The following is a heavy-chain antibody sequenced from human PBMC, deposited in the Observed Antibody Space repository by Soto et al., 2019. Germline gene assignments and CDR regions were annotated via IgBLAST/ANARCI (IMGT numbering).Heavy chain of an antibody. Sequence: ASVKGSCKASGYTFTSYGISWVRQAPGQGLEWMGWISAYNGNTNYAQKLQGRVTMTTDTSTSTAYMELRSLRSDDTAVYYCARDGDGDSRDGYNWAYYYYYYGMDVWGQGTTVTVSS. CDR3: ARDGDGDSRDGYNWAYYYYYYGMDV. CDR2: ISAYNGNT. J-gene: IGHJ6*02. CDR1: GYTFTSYG. V-gene: IGHV1-18*01. D-gene: IGHD5-12*01.